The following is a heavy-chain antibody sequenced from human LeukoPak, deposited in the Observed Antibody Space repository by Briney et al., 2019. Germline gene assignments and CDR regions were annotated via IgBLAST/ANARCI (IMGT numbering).Heavy chain of an antibody. J-gene: IGHJ4*02. CDR1: GGTFSSYA. Sequence: SVKVSCKASGGTFSSYAISWVRQAPGQGLEWMGGIIPIFGTANHAQKFQGRVTITTDESTSTAYMELSSLRSEDTAVYYCASSILGAYYFDYWGQGTLVTVSS. CDR2: IIPIFGTA. CDR3: ASSILGAYYFDY. V-gene: IGHV1-69*05.